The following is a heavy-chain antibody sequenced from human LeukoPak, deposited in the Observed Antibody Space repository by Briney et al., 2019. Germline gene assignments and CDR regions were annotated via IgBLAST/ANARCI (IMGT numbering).Heavy chain of an antibody. CDR3: ARAMLTQLRFLEWYLDY. D-gene: IGHD3-3*01. V-gene: IGHV1-2*06. Sequence: GASVKVSCKASGYTFTGYYMHWVRQAPGQGLEWMGRINPNSGGTNYAQKFQGRVTMTRDTSISTAYMELSRLRSDDTAVYYCARAMLTQLRFLEWYLDYWGQGTLVTVSS. J-gene: IGHJ4*02. CDR2: INPNSGGT. CDR1: GYTFTGYY.